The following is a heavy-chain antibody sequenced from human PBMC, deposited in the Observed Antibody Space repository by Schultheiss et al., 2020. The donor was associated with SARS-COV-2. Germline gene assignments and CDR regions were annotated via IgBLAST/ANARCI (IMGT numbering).Heavy chain of an antibody. CDR2: IYWNDDK. J-gene: IGHJ3*02. CDR1: GFSLSTSGVG. CDR3: ARILAAGAFDI. D-gene: IGHD2-8*02. V-gene: IGHV2-5*01. Sequence: SGPTLVKPTQTLTLTCTFSGFSLSTSGVGVGWIRQPPGKALEWLALIYWNDDKRYSPSLKSRLTITKDTSKNQVVLTMTNMDPVDTATYYCARILAAGAFDIWGQGTMVTVSS.